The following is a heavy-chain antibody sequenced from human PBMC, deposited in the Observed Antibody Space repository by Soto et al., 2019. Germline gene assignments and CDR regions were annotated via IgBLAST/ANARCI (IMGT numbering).Heavy chain of an antibody. J-gene: IGHJ6*02. V-gene: IGHV4-31*03. CDR2: IYYSGST. CDR1: GGSISSGGYY. D-gene: IGHD3-10*01. Sequence: PSETLSLTCTVSGGSISSGGYYWSWIRQHPGKGLEWIGYIYYSGSTYYNPSLKSRVTISVDTSKNQFSLKLSSVTAADTAVYYCACITMVRGVTYYVMDVWGQGTTVTVSS. CDR3: ACITMVRGVTYYVMDV.